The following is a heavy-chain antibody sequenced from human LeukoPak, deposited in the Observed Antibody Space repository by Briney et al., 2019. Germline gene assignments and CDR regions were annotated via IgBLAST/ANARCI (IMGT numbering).Heavy chain of an antibody. V-gene: IGHV1-2*04. CDR3: ARGASQMDAFDI. J-gene: IGHJ3*02. Sequence: ASVTVSFKASGYTFTGYYMHWVRQAPGQGFEWMGWINPNSGGTNYAQKFQGWATMTRDTSISTAYMELSRLRSDDTAVYYCARGASQMDAFDIWGQGTMVTVSS. D-gene: IGHD5-24*01. CDR1: GYTFTGYY. CDR2: INPNSGGT.